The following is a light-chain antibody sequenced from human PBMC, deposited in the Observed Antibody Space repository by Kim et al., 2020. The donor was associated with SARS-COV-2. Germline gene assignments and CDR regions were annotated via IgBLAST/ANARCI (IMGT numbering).Light chain of an antibody. CDR3: GADHGSGSTL. CDR1: SGYSNYK. CDR2: VGTGGIVG. V-gene: IGLV9-49*01. Sequence: QPVLTQPPSASASLGASVTLTCTLSSGYSNYKVDWYQQRPGKGPRFVMRVGTGGIVGSKGDGIPDRFSVLGSGLNRYLTIKNIQEEDESDYHCGADHGSGSTLFGGGTKLTVL. J-gene: IGLJ2*01.